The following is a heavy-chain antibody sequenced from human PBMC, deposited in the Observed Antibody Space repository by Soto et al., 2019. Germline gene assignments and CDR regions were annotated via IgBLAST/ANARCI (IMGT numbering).Heavy chain of an antibody. J-gene: IGHJ2*01. CDR2: ISAYNGNT. CDR3: ARCYCSVGSCYSCWHFDL. V-gene: IGHV1-18*01. D-gene: IGHD2-15*01. CDR1: GYTFTNYG. Sequence: QVQLVQSGSGVKKPGASVKVSCKASGYTFTNYGMSWVRQAPGQGLEWMGWISAYNGNTNHAQNFQGRVTMTTDTSTNTAYMELRSLRSDDTAVYYSARCYCSVGSCYSCWHFDLWGRGALVTVSS.